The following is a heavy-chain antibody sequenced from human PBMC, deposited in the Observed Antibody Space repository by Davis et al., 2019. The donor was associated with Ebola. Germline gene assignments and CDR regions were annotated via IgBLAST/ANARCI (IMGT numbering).Heavy chain of an antibody. Sequence: GGSLRLSCKASGYTFTRYWIVWVRQMPGKGLEWMGIIYPGDSDVRYSPSFQGRVTISADKSTRTAYLQWSSLKASDTAMYYCARSTVGGKSGRWFDPWGQGTLVTVSS. CDR3: ARSTVGGKSGRWFDP. D-gene: IGHD4-23*01. CDR2: IYPGDSDV. CDR1: GYTFTRYW. J-gene: IGHJ5*02. V-gene: IGHV5-51*01.